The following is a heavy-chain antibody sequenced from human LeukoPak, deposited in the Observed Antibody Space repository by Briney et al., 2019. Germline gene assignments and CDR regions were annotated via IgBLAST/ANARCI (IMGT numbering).Heavy chain of an antibody. CDR2: IIPIFGTA. V-gene: IGHV1-69*06. CDR1: GGTFSSYA. J-gene: IGHJ6*03. CDR3: ARAETYYDFWSGYFMDV. D-gene: IGHD3-3*01. Sequence: ASVKVSCKASGGTFSSYAISWVRQAPGQGLEWMGGIIPIFGTANYAQKFQGRVTITADKSTSTAYMELSSLRSEETAVYYCARAETYYDFWSGYFMDVWGKGTTVTVSS.